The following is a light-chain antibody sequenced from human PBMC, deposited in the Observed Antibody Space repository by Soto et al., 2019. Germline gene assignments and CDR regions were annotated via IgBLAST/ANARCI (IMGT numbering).Light chain of an antibody. CDR2: GAS. V-gene: IGKV3-20*01. J-gene: IGKJ1*01. Sequence: MLTQSPGTLSLSPGERATLSCRASQSVSSSYLAWYQQKPGQAPRLLIYGASSRATGIPDRFSGSGSGTDFTLTISRLEPEDFATYYCQQANSFPPTFGQGTKVDI. CDR1: QSVSSSY. CDR3: QQANSFPPT.